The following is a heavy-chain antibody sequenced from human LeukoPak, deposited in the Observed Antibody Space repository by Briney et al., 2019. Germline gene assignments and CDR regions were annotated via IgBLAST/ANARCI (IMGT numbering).Heavy chain of an antibody. CDR1: GGSFSDYF. CDR2: INHSGRT. V-gene: IGHV4-34*01. Sequence: SETLPLTCAVYGGSFSDYFWGWIRQPPGKGLEWIGEINHSGRTYYNPSLKSRVTISVNTSKNQFSLNLSSVTAADTAVYYCARGVVVVPAAIHYGMDVWGQGATVTVSS. D-gene: IGHD2-2*01. J-gene: IGHJ6*02. CDR3: ARGVVVVPAAIHYGMDV.